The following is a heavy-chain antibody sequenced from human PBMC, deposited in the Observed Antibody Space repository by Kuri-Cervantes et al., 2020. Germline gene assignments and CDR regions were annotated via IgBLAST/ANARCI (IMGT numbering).Heavy chain of an antibody. CDR2: MYASGST. J-gene: IGHJ5*02. D-gene: IGHD3-22*01. V-gene: IGHV4-59*10. CDR3: ARRIVEYYDSSASGYNWFDP. Sequence: SQTLSLTCAVYGGSFSGYYWSWIRQPPGKGLEWIGRMYASGSTNYNPSLKSRVTISVDTSKNQFSLKLSSVTAADTAVYYCARRIVEYYDSSASGYNWFDPWGQGTLVTVSS. CDR1: GGSFSGYY.